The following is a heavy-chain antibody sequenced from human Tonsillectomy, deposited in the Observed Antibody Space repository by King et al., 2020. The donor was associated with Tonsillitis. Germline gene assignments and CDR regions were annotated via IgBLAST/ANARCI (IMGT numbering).Heavy chain of an antibody. CDR3: ARDLPRLYDFWSGPKNHFDS. CDR2: ISAYNGNT. Sequence: VQLVESGAEVKKPGASVKVSCKASGYTFTSYGISWVRQAPGQGLEWMGWISAYNGNTNYAHKLQGRVTMTTDTSTSTAYMELRSLRSDDTAVYYCARDLPRLYDFWSGPKNHFDSWGQGTLVTVSS. CDR1: GYTFTSYG. V-gene: IGHV1-18*01. J-gene: IGHJ4*02. D-gene: IGHD3-3*01.